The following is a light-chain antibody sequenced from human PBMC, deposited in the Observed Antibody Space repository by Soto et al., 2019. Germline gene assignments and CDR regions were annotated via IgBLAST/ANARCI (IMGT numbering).Light chain of an antibody. CDR2: GAS. V-gene: IGKV3-20*01. Sequence: EIVLAQSPGTLSLSPGERATLSCRASQSVSSSHLAWYQQKPGQTPRLLISGASSRATGIPDRFTGSGSGTEFTLTISSLQSEDFAVYYCQQYNNWPLITFGQGTRLEIK. CDR3: QQYNNWPLIT. CDR1: QSVSSSH. J-gene: IGKJ5*01.